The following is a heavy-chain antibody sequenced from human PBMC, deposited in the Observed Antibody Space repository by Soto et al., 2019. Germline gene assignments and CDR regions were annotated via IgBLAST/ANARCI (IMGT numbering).Heavy chain of an antibody. CDR3: AGRDGRWLPYCSDY. D-gene: IGHD3-22*01. J-gene: IGHJ4*02. CDR2: IIPIFGTA. CDR1: GGTFSSYA. Sequence: QVQLVQSGAEVKKPGSSVKVSCKASGGTFSSYAISWVRQAPGQGLEWMGGIIPIFGTANYAQKFQGRVTITADESTSTAYRELSSLRSEDTAVYYCAGRDGRWLPYCSDYWGQGTLVTVSS. V-gene: IGHV1-69*01.